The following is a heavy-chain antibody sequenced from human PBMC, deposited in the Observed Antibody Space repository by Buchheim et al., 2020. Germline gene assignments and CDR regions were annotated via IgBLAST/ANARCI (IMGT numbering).Heavy chain of an antibody. CDR2: IRNSGTTI. CDR3: ARDWRNWNYDY. J-gene: IGHJ4*02. V-gene: IGHV3-48*02. D-gene: IGHD1-7*01. CDR1: GFSFSNSN. Sequence: EVQLVESGGGLVQPGGSLRLSCAASGFSFSNSNMNWVRQAPGKGLEWVSYIRNSGTTIYYADSVKGRFTISRDNAKNPLYLQMNSLRDEDTAVYYCARDWRNWNYDYWGQGTL.